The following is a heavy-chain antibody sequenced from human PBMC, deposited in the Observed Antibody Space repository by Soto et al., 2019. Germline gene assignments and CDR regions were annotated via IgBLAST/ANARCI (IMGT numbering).Heavy chain of an antibody. Sequence: SETLSLPCAVYGGSFSGYYWSWIRQPPGKGLEWIGEINHSGSTNYNPSLKGRVTISVDTSKNQFSLKLSSVTAADTAVYYCGRGFGSTWPPPGWFDPCAEGTMETVYS. CDR3: GRGFGSTWPPPGWFDP. CDR1: GGSFSGYY. J-gene: IGHJ5*02. CDR2: INHSGST. D-gene: IGHD6-13*01. V-gene: IGHV4-34*01.